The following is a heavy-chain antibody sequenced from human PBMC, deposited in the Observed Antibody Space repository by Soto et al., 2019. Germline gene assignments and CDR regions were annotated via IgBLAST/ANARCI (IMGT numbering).Heavy chain of an antibody. J-gene: IGHJ4*02. Sequence: QVPLKESGPVLVKPTETLTLTCSVSGFSLSKARMGVSWIRQPPGKALEWLAHIFWNDERSYNTSLMSRLTISMDTSKSQVVLTMTNVDPVDTGTYFCARALREGLPIYYFDSWGQGTLVTVSS. CDR1: GFSLSKARMG. CDR2: IFWNDER. D-gene: IGHD1-26*01. V-gene: IGHV2-26*01. CDR3: ARALREGLPIYYFDS.